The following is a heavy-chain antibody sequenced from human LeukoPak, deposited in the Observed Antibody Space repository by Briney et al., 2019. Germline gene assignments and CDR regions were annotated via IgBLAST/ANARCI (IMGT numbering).Heavy chain of an antibody. CDR3: GRDSRNGTGNFQY. CDR2: ISSSSSTI. J-gene: IGHJ4*02. D-gene: IGHD1-1*01. CDR1: GFTLSSYS. V-gene: IGHV3-48*01. Sequence: GGSLRLSCAASGFTLSSYSMNWVRQAPGKGLEWVSYISSSSSTIYYGDAVKGRFTISRDNAENSLYLQMNSLRAEDTAMYYCGRDSRNGTGNFQYLGQGTLVTVSS.